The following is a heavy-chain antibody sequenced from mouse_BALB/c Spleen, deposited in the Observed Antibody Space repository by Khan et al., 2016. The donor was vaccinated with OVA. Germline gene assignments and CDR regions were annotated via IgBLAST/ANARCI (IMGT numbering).Heavy chain of an antibody. V-gene: IGHV2-6-5*01. CDR1: GFSLTDYG. J-gene: IGHJ4*01. CDR2: IWGDGTT. CDR3: AKLLVCYDYDSDYTLDY. Sequence: VQLVESGPGLVAPSQSLSITCTVSGFSLTDYGVSWIRQTPGKGLEWLGVIWGDGTTYYNSALKSRLSISKDNSTCQVFLIMHSQQTEDTAMYYCAKLLVCYDYDSDYTLDYWGQGTSVTVSS. D-gene: IGHD2-4*01.